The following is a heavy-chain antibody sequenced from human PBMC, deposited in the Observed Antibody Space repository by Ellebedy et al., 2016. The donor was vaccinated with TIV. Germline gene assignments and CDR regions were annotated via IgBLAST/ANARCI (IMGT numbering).Heavy chain of an antibody. CDR1: GFTFSSYG. J-gene: IGHJ4*02. CDR2: IWYDGSNK. V-gene: IGHV3-33*01. D-gene: IGHD3-16*01. Sequence: GGSLRLXXAASGFTFSSYGMHWARQVPGKGLEWVAVIWYDGSNKYYADSVKGRFTISRDNSKNTLYLQMNSLRAEDTAVYYCARDWGSSIPGDYFDYWGRGTLVTVSS. CDR3: ARDWGSSIPGDYFDY.